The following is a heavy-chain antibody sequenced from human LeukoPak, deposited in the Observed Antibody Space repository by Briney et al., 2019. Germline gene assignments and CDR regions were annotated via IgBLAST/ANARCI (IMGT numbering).Heavy chain of an antibody. CDR1: GFTFSSYS. Sequence: GGSLRLSCAASGFTFSSYSMNWVRQAPGKGLEWVSSISSSSSYIYYADSVKGRFTISRDNAKNSLYLQTNSLRAEDTAVYYCARDRRAVAGTFDYWGQGTLVTVSS. D-gene: IGHD6-19*01. CDR3: ARDRRAVAGTFDY. CDR2: ISSSSSYI. J-gene: IGHJ4*02. V-gene: IGHV3-21*01.